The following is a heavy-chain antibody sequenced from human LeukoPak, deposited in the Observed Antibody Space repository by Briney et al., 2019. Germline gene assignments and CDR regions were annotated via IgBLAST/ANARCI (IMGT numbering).Heavy chain of an antibody. CDR3: ARGHYGGNRYFDI. CDR1: GYTFRSYE. J-gene: IGHJ4*02. Sequence: ASVKVSCKASGYTFRSYEINWVRQTPGQGLEWVGWIHPNSGKTGYAQKFQGRVTMTRDTYTETAFMELSSLKFDDRAIFYCARGHYGGNRYFDIWGQGTLVIVSS. V-gene: IGHV1-8*01. CDR2: IHPNSGKT. D-gene: IGHD4-23*01.